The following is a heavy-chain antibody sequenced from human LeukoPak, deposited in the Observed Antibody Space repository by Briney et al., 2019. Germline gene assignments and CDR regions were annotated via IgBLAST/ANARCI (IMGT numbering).Heavy chain of an antibody. CDR1: GYTFTSYG. J-gene: IGHJ4*02. CDR2: ISAYNGNT. V-gene: IGHV1-18*01. D-gene: IGHD3-10*01. CDR3: ARDLKPYVGSGFDY. Sequence: ASVKVSCKASGYTFTSYGISWVRQAPGQGLEWMGWISAYNGNTNYAQKLQGRVTMTTDTSTSTAYMELSSLRSEDTAVYYCARDLKPYVGSGFDYWGQGTLVTVSS.